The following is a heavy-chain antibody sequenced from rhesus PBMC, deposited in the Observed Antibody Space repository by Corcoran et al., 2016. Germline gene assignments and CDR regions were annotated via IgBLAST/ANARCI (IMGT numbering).Heavy chain of an antibody. D-gene: IGHD2-33*01. V-gene: IGHV4-80*01. Sequence: QVQLQASGPGLLKPSETLSLTCTVSGASISSYWWSWIRQPPGKGLEWIGEINGNSGSTNYNPSLKSRVTISRDTSKNQFSLKLSSVTAADTTVYYCAIRGVIVWSYFDYWGQGVLVTVSS. J-gene: IGHJ4*01. CDR2: INGNSGST. CDR3: AIRGVIVWSYFDY. CDR1: GASISSYW.